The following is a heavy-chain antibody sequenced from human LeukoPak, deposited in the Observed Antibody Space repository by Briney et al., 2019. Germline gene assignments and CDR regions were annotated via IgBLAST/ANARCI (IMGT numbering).Heavy chain of an antibody. CDR1: GFTFSSRDW. CDR2: IKQDGSEK. Sequence: GGSLRLSCVASGFTFSSRDWMTWVRQAPGKGQEWVANIKQDGSEKNYVDSVKGRFTISRDNAKNSLYLQMNSLRDDDMALYYCARGNSGSYSQDWFDPWGQGTLVTVSS. CDR3: ARGNSGSYSQDWFDP. J-gene: IGHJ5*02. D-gene: IGHD1-26*01. V-gene: IGHV3-7*03.